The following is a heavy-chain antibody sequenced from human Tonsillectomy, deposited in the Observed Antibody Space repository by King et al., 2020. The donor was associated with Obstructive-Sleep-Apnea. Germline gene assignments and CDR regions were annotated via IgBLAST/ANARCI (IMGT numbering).Heavy chain of an antibody. V-gene: IGHV3-48*04. Sequence: QLVQSGGGLVQPGGSLRLSCAASGITFSSYSMNWVRQAPGKGLEWVSYISSSTSTIYYADSLKGRFTISRDNAKNSLYLQMNSLRAEDTAVYYCATGGPDAFDYWGRGTMVTVSS. D-gene: IGHD3-16*01. J-gene: IGHJ3*01. CDR2: ISSSTSTI. CDR1: GITFSSYS. CDR3: ATGGPDAFDY.